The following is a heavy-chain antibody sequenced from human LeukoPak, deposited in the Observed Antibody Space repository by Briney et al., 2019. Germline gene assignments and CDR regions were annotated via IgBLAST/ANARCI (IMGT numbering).Heavy chain of an antibody. V-gene: IGHV3-48*03. CDR3: AKDERGTILGRSEYYFDY. Sequence: GGSLRLSCAASGFTFSSYEMNWVRPAPGKGLEWVSYISSSGSTIYYADSVKGRFTISRDNAKNSLYLQMNSLRAEDTAVYYCAKDERGTILGRSEYYFDYWGQGTLVTVSS. D-gene: IGHD3-3*01. CDR1: GFTFSSYE. J-gene: IGHJ4*02. CDR2: ISSSGSTI.